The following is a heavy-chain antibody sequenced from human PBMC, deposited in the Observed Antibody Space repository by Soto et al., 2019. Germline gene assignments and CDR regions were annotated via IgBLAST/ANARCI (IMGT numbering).Heavy chain of an antibody. Sequence: ASVKVSCKASGYTFTGYYMHWVRQAPGQGLEWMGWINPNSGGTNYAQKFQGWVTMTRDTSISTAYMELSRLRSDDTAVYYCARELPLPGYCSGGSCDSPLFDYWGQGTLVTVSS. CDR2: INPNSGGT. D-gene: IGHD2-15*01. CDR3: ARELPLPGYCSGGSCDSPLFDY. V-gene: IGHV1-2*04. CDR1: GYTFTGYY. J-gene: IGHJ4*02.